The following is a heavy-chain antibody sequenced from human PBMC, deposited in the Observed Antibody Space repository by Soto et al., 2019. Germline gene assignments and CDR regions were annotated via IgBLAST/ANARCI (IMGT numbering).Heavy chain of an antibody. CDR1: GFTFSSYG. D-gene: IGHD3-16*02. CDR3: AKDLGGVIVIPGFFDY. J-gene: IGHJ4*02. CDR2: ISYDGSNK. Sequence: QVQLVESGGGVVQPGRSLRLSCAASGFTFSSYGMHWVRQAPGKGLEWVAVISYDGSNKYYADSVKGRFTISRDNSKNTLYLQMNSLRAEDTAVYYCAKDLGGVIVIPGFFDYWGQGTLVTVSS. V-gene: IGHV3-30*18.